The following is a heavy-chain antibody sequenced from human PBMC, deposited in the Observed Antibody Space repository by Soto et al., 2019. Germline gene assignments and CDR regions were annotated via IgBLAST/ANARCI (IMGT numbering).Heavy chain of an antibody. J-gene: IGHJ4*02. CDR2: ISADNGNT. V-gene: IGHV1-18*01. CDR3: ARDANRFLEWLLLHY. Sequence: ASVKVSCKASGYTFSSYGITWVRQAPGQGLEWMGWISADNGNTKYAQKLQGRLTMTTDTSTRTAYMELRSLRSDDTAVYYCARDANRFLEWLLLHYWGQGTLVTVSS. CDR1: GYTFSSYG. D-gene: IGHD3-3*01.